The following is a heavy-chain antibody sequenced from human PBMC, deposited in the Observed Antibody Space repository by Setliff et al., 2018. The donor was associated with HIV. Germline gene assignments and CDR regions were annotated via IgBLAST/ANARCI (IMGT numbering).Heavy chain of an antibody. Sequence: SETLSLTCTVSGGSISSSSYYWGWIRQPPGKGLEWIGSIYYSGSTHYNPSLKSRVTISVDTSKNQFSLKLSSVAAADTAVYYCARHSPIGELFKWFDPWGQGTLVTVSS. CDR3: ARHSPIGELFKWFDP. V-gene: IGHV4-39*01. CDR2: IYYSGST. D-gene: IGHD3-10*01. J-gene: IGHJ5*02. CDR1: GGSISSSSYY.